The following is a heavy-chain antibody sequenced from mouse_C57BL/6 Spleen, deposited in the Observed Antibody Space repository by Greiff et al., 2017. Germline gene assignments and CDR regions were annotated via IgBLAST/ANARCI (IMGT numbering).Heavy chain of an antibody. D-gene: IGHD2-2*01. V-gene: IGHV5-6*01. CDR2: ISSGGSYT. Sequence: DVLLVESGGDLVKPGGSLKLSCAASGFTFSSYGMSWVRQTPDKRLEWVATISSGGSYTYYPDSVKGRFTISRDNAKNTLYLQMSSLKSEDTAMYYGTRHGYGSWFAYGGQGTLVTVSA. J-gene: IGHJ3*01. CDR3: TRHGYGSWFAY. CDR1: GFTFSSYG.